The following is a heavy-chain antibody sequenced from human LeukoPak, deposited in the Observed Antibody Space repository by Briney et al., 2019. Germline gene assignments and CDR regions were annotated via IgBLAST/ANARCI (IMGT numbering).Heavy chain of an antibody. CDR2: IYYSGNT. D-gene: IGHD2-15*01. Sequence: SETLSLTCSVSVGPISSDNYFWSWIRQHPGQGLEWIGYIYYSGNTYYNPSLKSQVTMSVDTSKSQFSLKLSSVTAADTAVYFGARDVGFCSGGRCYPYNWFDPWGQGTLVTVSS. CDR1: VGPISSDNYF. J-gene: IGHJ5*02. V-gene: IGHV4-31*01. CDR3: ARDVGFCSGGRCYPYNWFDP.